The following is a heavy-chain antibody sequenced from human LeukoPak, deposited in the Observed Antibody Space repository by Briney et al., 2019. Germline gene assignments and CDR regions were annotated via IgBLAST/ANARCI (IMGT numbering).Heavy chain of an antibody. Sequence: GASVKVSCKASGYTFTSYYMHWVRQAPGQGLEWMGIINPSGGSTSYAQKFQGRVTMTRDMSTSTVYMELSSLRSEDTAVYYCALTYRVAARPLVYRGQGTLVTVSS. CDR1: GYTFTSYY. D-gene: IGHD6-6*01. V-gene: IGHV1-46*01. J-gene: IGHJ4*02. CDR3: ALTYRVAARPLVY. CDR2: INPSGGST.